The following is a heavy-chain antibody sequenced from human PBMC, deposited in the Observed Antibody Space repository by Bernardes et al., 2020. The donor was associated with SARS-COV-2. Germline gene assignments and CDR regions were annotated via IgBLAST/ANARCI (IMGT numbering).Heavy chain of an antibody. CDR1: GFTFSSYA. CDR2: IRCSGGST. CDR3: ARERGYCDSTTYYRPFDF. D-gene: IGHD2-2*01. V-gene: IGHV3-23*01. Sequence: GGSLRLSCAASGFTFSSYAMSWVRQAPGKGLEWVSAIRCSGGSTYYANSVKGRFTIARDNSKNTLYLQMNSLRAEDTAVYHCARERGYCDSTTYYRPFDFWGQGTLVTVSS. J-gene: IGHJ4*02.